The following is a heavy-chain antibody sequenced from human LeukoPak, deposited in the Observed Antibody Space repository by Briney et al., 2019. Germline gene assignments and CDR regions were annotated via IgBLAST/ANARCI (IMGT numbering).Heavy chain of an antibody. Sequence: AGGSLRLSCAASGFTFSDSYMSWIRQVPGKGLEWVSSISSGSTYIYNADSVQGRFTISRDNSKNTLYLQMNSLRAEDTAVYYCANVHGSYYEMGGFDPWGQGTLVTVSS. J-gene: IGHJ5*02. CDR1: GFTFSDSY. CDR2: ISSGSTYI. V-gene: IGHV3-11*06. D-gene: IGHD1-26*01. CDR3: ANVHGSYYEMGGFDP.